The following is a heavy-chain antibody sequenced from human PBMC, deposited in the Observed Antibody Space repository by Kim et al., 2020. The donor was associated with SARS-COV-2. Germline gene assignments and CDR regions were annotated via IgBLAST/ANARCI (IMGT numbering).Heavy chain of an antibody. J-gene: IGHJ4*02. V-gene: IGHV3-30*18. CDR3: AKDQRYSSSWYPTW. D-gene: IGHD6-13*01. Sequence: GGSLRLSCAASGFTFSSYGMHWVRQAPGKGLEWVAVISYDGSNKYYADSVKGRFTISRDNSKNTLYLQMNSLRAEDTAVYYCAKDQRYSSSWYPTWWGQGTLVTVSS. CDR1: GFTFSSYG. CDR2: ISYDGSNK.